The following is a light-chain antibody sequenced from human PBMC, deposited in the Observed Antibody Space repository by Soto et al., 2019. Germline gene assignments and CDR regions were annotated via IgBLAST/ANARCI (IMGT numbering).Light chain of an antibody. V-gene: IGKV3-15*01. J-gene: IGKJ3*01. CDR2: GAS. CDR3: HQYGTAPLT. Sequence: EIVMTQSPAILSVSPGERATLSCRASQSVSTNLAWFQQKPGQTPRLLFNGASTRATGIPARFSGSGSGTDFTLTISRLEPEDFSVYYCHQYGTAPLTFGPGTKVDIK. CDR1: QSVSTN.